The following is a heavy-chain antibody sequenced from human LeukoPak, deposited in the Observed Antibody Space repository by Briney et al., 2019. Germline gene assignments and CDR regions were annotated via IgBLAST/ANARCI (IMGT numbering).Heavy chain of an antibody. CDR3: ARVAYSGYDYRGYFDY. J-gene: IGHJ4*02. V-gene: IGHV4-59*12. CDR2: IYYSGST. Sequence: SETLSLTCTVSGGSISTYYWSWIRQPPGKGLEWIGYIYYSGSTNYNPPLKSRLTISVDTSKNQFSLKLSSVTAADTAVYYCARVAYSGYDYRGYFDYWGQGTLVTVSS. D-gene: IGHD5-12*01. CDR1: GGSISTYY.